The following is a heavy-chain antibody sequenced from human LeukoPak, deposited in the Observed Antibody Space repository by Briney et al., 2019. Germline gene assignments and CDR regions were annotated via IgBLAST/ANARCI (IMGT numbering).Heavy chain of an antibody. CDR1: GFTFSNDW. V-gene: IGHV3-7*01. CDR2: IKQDGSET. CDR3: VRDQPRTKTTGYFDL. D-gene: IGHD1-1*01. Sequence: GGSLRLSCAASGFTFSNDWMSWVRQAPGKGLEWVTKIKQDGSETYYVDSVRGRFTISRDNAKNSLYLQMNSLRAEDTAVYYCVRDQPRTKTTGYFDLWGRGTLVTVSS. J-gene: IGHJ2*01.